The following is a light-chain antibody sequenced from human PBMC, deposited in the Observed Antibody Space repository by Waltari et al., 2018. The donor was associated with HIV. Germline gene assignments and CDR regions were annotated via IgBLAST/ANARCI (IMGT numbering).Light chain of an antibody. CDR2: SNN. CDR3: AARADSLGAVV. Sequence: QSVLTQPPSASGTPGQRVTISCSGSSSNIGSYYVYWYQQLPGTAPKLLIYSNNQRPSGVPVRFSRSKSGTSASLAISGLRSEDEADYYCAARADSLGAVVFGGGTKLTVL. J-gene: IGLJ2*01. CDR1: SSNIGSYY. V-gene: IGLV1-47*01.